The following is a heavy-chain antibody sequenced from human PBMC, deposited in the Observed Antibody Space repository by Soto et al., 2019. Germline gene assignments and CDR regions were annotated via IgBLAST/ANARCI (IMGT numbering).Heavy chain of an antibody. D-gene: IGHD3-10*01. CDR2: ISYDGSNK. CDR3: ARDYYGAGSYPPFYGMDV. CDR1: GFTFSSYA. V-gene: IGHV3-30-3*01. Sequence: QVQLVESGGGVVQPGRSLRLSCAASGFTFSSYAMHWVRQAPGKGLEWVAVISYDGSNKYYADSVKGRFTISRDNSKNTLYLQMNSLRAEDTAVYYCARDYYGAGSYPPFYGMDVWGQGTTFTVSS. J-gene: IGHJ6*02.